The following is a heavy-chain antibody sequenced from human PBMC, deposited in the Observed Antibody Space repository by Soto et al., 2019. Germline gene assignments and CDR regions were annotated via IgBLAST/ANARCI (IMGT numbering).Heavy chain of an antibody. D-gene: IGHD6-25*01. CDR2: ISGSGGTT. V-gene: IGHV3-23*01. CDR1: GFTFSSYA. J-gene: IGHJ4*02. Sequence: EVQLLESGGGLVQPGRSLRLSCAASGFTFSSYAMSWVRQAPGKGLEWVSAISGSGGTTYYAASVKGRFTISRDNSKNTLFLKKNSLRAEDTAVYYCAKFFVETGGSSGWPWTFHYWGQGTLVTVSS. CDR3: AKFFVETGGSSGWPWTFHY.